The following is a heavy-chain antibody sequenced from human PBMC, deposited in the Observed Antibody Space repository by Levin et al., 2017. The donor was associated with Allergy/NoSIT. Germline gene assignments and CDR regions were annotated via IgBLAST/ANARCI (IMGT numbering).Heavy chain of an antibody. J-gene: IGHJ4*02. CDR2: ISYDGSNK. CDR3: ARTYYDFWSGFDY. D-gene: IGHD3-3*01. V-gene: IGHV3-30-3*01. Sequence: GESLKISCAASGFTFSSYAMHWVRQAPGKGLEWVAVISYDGSNKYYADSVKGRFTISRDKSKNTLYLQMNSLRAEDTAVYYCARTYYDFWSGFDYWGQGTLVTVSS. CDR1: GFTFSSYA.